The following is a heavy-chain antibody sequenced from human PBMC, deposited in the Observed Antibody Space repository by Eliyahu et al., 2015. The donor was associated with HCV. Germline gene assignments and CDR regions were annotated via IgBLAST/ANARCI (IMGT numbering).Heavy chain of an antibody. D-gene: IGHD5-12*01. CDR2: ISSSGSTI. J-gene: IGHJ5*02. V-gene: IGHV3-11*01. CDR1: GFXFXDYY. CDR3: ARDGRDYSGYDYNWFDP. Sequence: QVQLVESGGGLVKPGGSLXLSCAASGFXFXDYYMSWXRQAPGKGLEWVSYISSSGSTIYYADSVKGRFTISRDNAKNSLYLQMNSLRAEDTAVYYCARDGRDYSGYDYNWFDPWGQGTLVTVSS.